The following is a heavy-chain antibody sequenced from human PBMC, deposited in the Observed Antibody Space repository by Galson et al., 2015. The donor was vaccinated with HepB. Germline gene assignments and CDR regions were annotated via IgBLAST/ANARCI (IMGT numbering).Heavy chain of an antibody. CDR3: ARELRYFDWFGVFDP. D-gene: IGHD3-9*01. CDR2: IKQDGSEK. Sequence: SLRLSCAASGFTFSSYWMSWVRQAPGKGLEWVANIKQDGSEKYYVDSVKGRFTISRDNAKNSLYLQMNSLRAEDTAVYYCARELRYFDWFGVFDPWGQGTLVTVSS. J-gene: IGHJ5*02. V-gene: IGHV3-7*03. CDR1: GFTFSSYW.